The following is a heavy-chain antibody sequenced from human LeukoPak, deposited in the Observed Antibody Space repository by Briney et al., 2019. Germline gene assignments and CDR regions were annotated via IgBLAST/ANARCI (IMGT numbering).Heavy chain of an antibody. CDR1: GYTFTSYG. V-gene: IGHV1-18*04. CDR3: ARDHAFDSSGWRYFDY. Sequence: ASVKVSCKASGYTFTSYGISWVRQAPGQGLEWMGWISVYNGNTKYAQKFQGRVTMTTDTSTSTAYMELRSMRSDDTAVYYCARDHAFDSSGWRYFDYWGQGTLVTVPS. D-gene: IGHD6-19*01. J-gene: IGHJ4*02. CDR2: ISVYNGNT.